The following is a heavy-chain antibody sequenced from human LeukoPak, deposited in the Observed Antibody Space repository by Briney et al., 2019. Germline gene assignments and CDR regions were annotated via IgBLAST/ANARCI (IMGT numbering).Heavy chain of an antibody. CDR2: INTNTGNP. CDR3: ARSYSSGWFPTYYYYYGMDV. D-gene: IGHD6-19*01. J-gene: IGHJ6*02. Sequence: ASVKVSCKASGYTFTSYAMNWVRQAPGQGLEWMGWINTNTGNPTYAQGFTGRFVFSLNTSVSTAYLQISSLKAEDTAVYYCARSYSSGWFPTYYYYYGMDVWGQGITVTVSS. CDR1: GYTFTSYA. V-gene: IGHV7-4-1*02.